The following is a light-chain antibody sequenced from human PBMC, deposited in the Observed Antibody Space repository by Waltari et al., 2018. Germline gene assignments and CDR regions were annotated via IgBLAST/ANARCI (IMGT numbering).Light chain of an antibody. CDR1: QSVGSRY. CDR3: QQYNNSPWT. CDR2: GAS. Sequence: EIVLTQSPGTLSLSPGERATLSCRASQSVGSRYSAWYQQKAGQAPRLLISGASNRATGIPDRFSGSGSGTDFTLTISGLEPEDFAVYYCQQYNNSPWTFGQGTKVEIK. J-gene: IGKJ1*01. V-gene: IGKV3-20*01.